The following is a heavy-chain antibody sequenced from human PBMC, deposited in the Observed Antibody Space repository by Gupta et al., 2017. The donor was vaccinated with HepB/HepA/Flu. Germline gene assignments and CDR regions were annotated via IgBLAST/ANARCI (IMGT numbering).Heavy chain of an antibody. V-gene: IGHV4-34*01. CDR3: ARGGSGGTTLGDWFDP. CDR2: INHSGST. D-gene: IGHD2-2*01. Sequence: QVQLQQWGAGLLKPSETLSLTCAVYGGSFSGYYWSWIRQPPGKGLEWIGEINHSGSTNYNPSLKSRVTISVDTSKNQFSLKLSSVTAAEKAVYYCARGGSGGTTLGDWFDPGGQGTLVTVSS. CDR1: GGSFSGYY. J-gene: IGHJ5*02.